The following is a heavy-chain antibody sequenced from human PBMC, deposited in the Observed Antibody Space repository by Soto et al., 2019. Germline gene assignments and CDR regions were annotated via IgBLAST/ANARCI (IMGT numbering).Heavy chain of an antibody. D-gene: IGHD5-12*01. J-gene: IGHJ4*02. CDR2: IKSKTDVGTT. V-gene: IGHV3-15*07. CDR1: GFTFSNAW. Sequence: GGSLRLSCAASGFTFSNAWMNWVRQAPGKGLEWVGRIKSKTDVGTTDYAAPVKGRFTISRDDSKNTLYLQMNSLKTEDTAVYYCTTDPEMATIMSGDYWGQGTLVTVSS. CDR3: TTDPEMATIMSGDY.